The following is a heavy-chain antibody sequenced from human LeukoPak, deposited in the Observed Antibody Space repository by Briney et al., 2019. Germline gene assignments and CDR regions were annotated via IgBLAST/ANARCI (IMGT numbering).Heavy chain of an antibody. J-gene: IGHJ4*02. D-gene: IGHD6-13*01. CDR3: ARYYPGYSSSLAFFDY. Sequence: GGSLRLSCAASGFTFDDYGMSWVRQAPGKGLEWVSGINWNGGSTGYADSVKGRFTISRDNAKNSLYLQMNSLRAEDTALYHCARYYPGYSSSLAFFDYWGQGTLVTVSS. V-gene: IGHV3-20*01. CDR1: GFTFDDYG. CDR2: INWNGGST.